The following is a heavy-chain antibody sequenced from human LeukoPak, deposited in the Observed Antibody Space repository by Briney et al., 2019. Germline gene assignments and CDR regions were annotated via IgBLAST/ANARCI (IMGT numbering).Heavy chain of an antibody. D-gene: IGHD3-22*01. CDR1: GGSISSSSYY. CDR3: ANHYDSSGYGYFDY. V-gene: IGHV4-39*01. CDR2: IYYSGST. J-gene: IGHJ4*02. Sequence: SETLSLTCTVSGGSISSSSYYWGWIRQPPGKGLEWNGSIYYSGSTYYNPSLKSRVTISVDTSKNQFSLNLSSVTAADTAVYYCANHYDSSGYGYFDYWGQGTLVTVSS.